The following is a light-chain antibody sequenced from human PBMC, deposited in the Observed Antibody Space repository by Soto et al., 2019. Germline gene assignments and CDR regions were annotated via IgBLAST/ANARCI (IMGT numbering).Light chain of an antibody. V-gene: IGKV3-20*01. CDR3: QQYGSSPIT. CDR1: QSVSSSY. CDR2: GAS. J-gene: IGKJ5*01. Sequence: EIVLTQSPGTLSLSPGERATLSCRASQSVSSSYLAWYQQKPGQAPRLLIYGASSKATGIPDRFSGSGSGTYFPLTISILEPEDFAVYYCQQYGSSPITFGQGTRLEIK.